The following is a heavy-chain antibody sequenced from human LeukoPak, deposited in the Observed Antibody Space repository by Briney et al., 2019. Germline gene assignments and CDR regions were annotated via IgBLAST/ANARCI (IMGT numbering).Heavy chain of an antibody. J-gene: IGHJ4*02. CDR2: IWYDGSNK. CDR1: GFTFSSYG. CDR3: AKNHLLHSSGWYSDFDY. Sequence: GRSLRLSCAGSGFTFSSYGMHWVRQAPGKGLEWVAVIWYDGSNKYYADSVKGRFTISRDNSKNTLYLQMNSLRAEDTAVYYCAKNHLLHSSGWYSDFDYWGQGTLVTVSS. V-gene: IGHV3-33*06. D-gene: IGHD6-19*01.